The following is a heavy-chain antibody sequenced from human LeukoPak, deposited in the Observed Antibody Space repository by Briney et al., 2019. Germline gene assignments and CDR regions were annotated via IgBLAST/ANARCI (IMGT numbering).Heavy chain of an antibody. CDR3: LRDLTYGGISSPDC. CDR1: GYTFTDQY. J-gene: IGHJ4*02. CDR2: INPNNGGT. V-gene: IGHV1-2*02. Sequence: GASVKVSCKASGYTFTDQYMHWVRQAPGQGLEWMGWINPNNGGTTYAQKFQGRVTMTRDTSISTAYMELGRLTSDDTAMYFCLRDLTYGGISSPDCWGQGSLVTVSS. D-gene: IGHD4/OR15-4a*01.